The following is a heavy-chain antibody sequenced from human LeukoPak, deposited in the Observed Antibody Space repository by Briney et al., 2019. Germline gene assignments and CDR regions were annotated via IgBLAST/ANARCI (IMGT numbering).Heavy chain of an antibody. CDR2: FDPEDGET. CDR3: AKDVDILATVSLSIDY. CDR1: GYTLTELS. D-gene: IGHD5-12*01. Sequence: ASVKVSCKVSGYTLTELSMHWVRQAPGKGLEWMGGFDPEDGETIYAQKFQGRVTMTEDTSTDTAYMELSSLRADDTAFYYCAKDVDILATVSLSIDYWGQGTLVTVSS. J-gene: IGHJ4*02. V-gene: IGHV1-24*01.